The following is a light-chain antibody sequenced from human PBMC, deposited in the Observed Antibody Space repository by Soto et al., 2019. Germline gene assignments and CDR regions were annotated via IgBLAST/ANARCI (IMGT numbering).Light chain of an antibody. J-gene: IGLJ2*01. CDR1: SSDVGGYNY. V-gene: IGLV2-11*01. CDR3: CSYAGSYVV. CDR2: DVS. Sequence: QSALTQPRSVSASPGQSVTISCTGTSSDVGGYNYVSWYQQYPGKAPKLMIYDVSERPSGVPDRFSGSKSGNTASLTISGLQAEDESDYYCCSYAGSYVVFGGGTKLTVL.